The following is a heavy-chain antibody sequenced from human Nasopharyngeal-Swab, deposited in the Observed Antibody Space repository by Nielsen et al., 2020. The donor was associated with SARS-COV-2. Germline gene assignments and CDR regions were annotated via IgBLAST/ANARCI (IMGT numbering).Heavy chain of an antibody. Sequence: GESLKISCAASGFTFSSYSMSWLRQAPGKGLEWVSTITGNGDTTYYADSVRGRFTISRDNPKNTLYLQMNSLTTDDTAVYYCARALGVTDYGNMRFLWNFFDSWGQGTLVTVSS. V-gene: IGHV3-23*01. J-gene: IGHJ4*02. D-gene: IGHD4/OR15-4a*01. CDR2: ITGNGDTT. CDR3: ARALGVTDYGNMRFLWNFFDS. CDR1: GFTFSSYS.